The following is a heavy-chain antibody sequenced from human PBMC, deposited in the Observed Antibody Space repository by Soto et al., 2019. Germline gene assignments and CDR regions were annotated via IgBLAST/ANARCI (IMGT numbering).Heavy chain of an antibody. J-gene: IGHJ5*02. CDR1: GGTFSSYA. Sequence: QVQLVQSGAEVKKPGSSVKVSCKASGGTFSSYAISGVRQAPGQGLEWMGGIIPIFGTANYAQKFQGRVTITADKSTSTAYMELSSLRSEDTAVYYCARDRPYDYVWGSYRRNWFDPWGQGTLVTVSS. D-gene: IGHD3-16*02. V-gene: IGHV1-69*06. CDR2: IIPIFGTA. CDR3: ARDRPYDYVWGSYRRNWFDP.